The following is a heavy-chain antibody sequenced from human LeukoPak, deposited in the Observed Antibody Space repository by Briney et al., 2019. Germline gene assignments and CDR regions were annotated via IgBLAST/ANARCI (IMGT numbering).Heavy chain of an antibody. CDR2: ISGSGGST. J-gene: IGHJ4*02. V-gene: IGHV3-23*01. CDR1: GFTFSSYA. Sequence: GGSLRLSCAASGFTFSSYAMSWVRQAPGKGLEWVSAISGSGGSTYYADSVKGRFTISRDNSKNTLYLQMNSLRAEDTAVYYCAKDPFPRYCSSTSCQPSFDYWGQGTLVTVSS. CDR3: AKDPFPRYCSSTSCQPSFDY. D-gene: IGHD2-2*01.